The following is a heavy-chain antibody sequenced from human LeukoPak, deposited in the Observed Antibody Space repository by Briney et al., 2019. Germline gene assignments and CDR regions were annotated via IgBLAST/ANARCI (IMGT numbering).Heavy chain of an antibody. Sequence: PPETLSLTCTVSGGSISPDYWTWIRQPAGKGLEWIGLIYTSGTTNYNPSLKSRVTMSLDTSKNQFSLKLTSVTAADTAVYYCASDFGYWGQGTLVTVSS. J-gene: IGHJ4*02. D-gene: IGHD3-10*01. CDR1: GGSISPDY. V-gene: IGHV4-4*07. CDR2: IYTSGTT. CDR3: ASDFGY.